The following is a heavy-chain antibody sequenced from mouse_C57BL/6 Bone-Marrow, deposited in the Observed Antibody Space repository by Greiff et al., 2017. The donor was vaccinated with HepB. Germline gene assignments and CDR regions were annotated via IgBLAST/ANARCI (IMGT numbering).Heavy chain of an antibody. CDR3: TSTYGSSYNYAMDY. CDR1: GYTFTSYW. D-gene: IGHD1-1*01. V-gene: IGHV1-5*01. J-gene: IGHJ4*01. Sequence: VQLQQSGTVLARPGASVKMSCKTSGYTFTSYWMHWVKQRPGQGLEWIGAIYPGNSDTSYNQKFKGKAKLTAVTSASTAYMELSSLTNEDSAVYYCTSTYGSSYNYAMDYWGQGTSVTVSS. CDR2: IYPGNSDT.